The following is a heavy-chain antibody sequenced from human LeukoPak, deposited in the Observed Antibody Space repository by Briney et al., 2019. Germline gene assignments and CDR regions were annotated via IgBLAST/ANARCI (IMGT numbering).Heavy chain of an antibody. CDR1: GDSISSYY. CDR2: IYYSGST. Sequence: PSETLSLTCTVPGDSISSYYWSWLPQPPGKGLGWVGYIYYSGSTYYNPSLKSRVTISVDTSKNQFSLKLTSVTAADTAVYYCARTTEGGYTYGYFYYYYMDVWGKGTTVTISS. CDR3: ARTTEGGYTYGYFYYYYMDV. D-gene: IGHD5-18*01. J-gene: IGHJ6*03. V-gene: IGHV4-59*01.